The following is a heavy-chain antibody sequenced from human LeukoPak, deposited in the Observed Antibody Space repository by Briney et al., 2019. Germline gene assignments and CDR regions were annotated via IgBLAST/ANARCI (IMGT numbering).Heavy chain of an antibody. V-gene: IGHV4-30-4*01. Sequence: SETLSLTCTVSGGSISSGDYYWSWIRQPPGKGLEWIGYIYYSGSTYYNPSLKSRVTISVDTAKNQFSLKLSSVTAADTAVYYCARDLTGVFDYWGQGTLVTVSS. D-gene: IGHD3-10*01. CDR1: GGSISSGDYY. CDR3: ARDLTGVFDY. CDR2: IYYSGST. J-gene: IGHJ4*02.